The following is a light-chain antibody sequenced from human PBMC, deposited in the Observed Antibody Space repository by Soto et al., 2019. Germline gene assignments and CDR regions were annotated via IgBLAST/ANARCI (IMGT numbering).Light chain of an antibody. Sequence: DIQMTQSPSSLSASVGDRVTITCRASQSISSYLNWYQQKPGKSPKLLIYAASSLQSGVPSRFSASGSVTNFTLPTSSLQPLEFATYYCQPSYSTRFTVSAGTKVDIK. J-gene: IGKJ3*01. CDR2: AAS. CDR3: QPSYSTRFT. CDR1: QSISSY. V-gene: IGKV1-39*01.